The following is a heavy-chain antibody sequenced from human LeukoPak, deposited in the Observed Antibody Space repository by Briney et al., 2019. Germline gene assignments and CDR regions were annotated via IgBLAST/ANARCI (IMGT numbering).Heavy chain of an antibody. CDR1: GYTFTGYY. V-gene: IGHV1-2*06. D-gene: IGHD2-2*01. CDR2: INPNSGGT. J-gene: IGHJ5*02. Sequence: ASVKVSCKASGYTFTGYYMHWVRQAPGQGREWMGRINPNSGGTNYAQKFQGRVTMTRDTSISTAYMELSRLRSDDTAVFYCARVPAAIYNWFDPLGQGTLVTVSS. CDR3: ARVPAAIYNWFDP.